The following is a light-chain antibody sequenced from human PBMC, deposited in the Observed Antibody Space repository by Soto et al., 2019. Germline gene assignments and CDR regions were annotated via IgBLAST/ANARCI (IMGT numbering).Light chain of an antibody. CDR2: EVS. Sequence: QSALTQPASVSGSPGQSITISCTGTSSDVGVYTHVSWYQQHPGKAPKLIIYEVSNRPSGVSNRFSGSKSGNTASLTISGLQAEDEAYYYCSSYTSSRTYVFGTGTKLTVL. CDR1: SSDVGVYTH. J-gene: IGLJ1*01. CDR3: SSYTSSRTYV. V-gene: IGLV2-14*01.